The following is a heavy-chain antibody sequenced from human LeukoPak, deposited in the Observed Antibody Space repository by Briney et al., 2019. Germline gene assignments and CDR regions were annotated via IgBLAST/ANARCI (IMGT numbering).Heavy chain of an antibody. CDR2: IWYDGSSR. V-gene: IGHV3-33*01. CDR1: GFTFSDHG. J-gene: IGHJ4*02. Sequence: GGSLRLPCATSGFTFSDHGMHWVRQAPGKGLEWVAVIWYDGSSRYYTHSVKGRFTISSDNSKNTVYLQMNSLRAKDTAVYYCARDSYGGNSEIDYWGQGTLVTVSS. CDR3: ARDSYGGNSEIDY. D-gene: IGHD4-23*01.